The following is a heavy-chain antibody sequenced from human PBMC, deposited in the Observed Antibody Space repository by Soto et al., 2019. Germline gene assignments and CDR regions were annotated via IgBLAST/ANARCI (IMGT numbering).Heavy chain of an antibody. V-gene: IGHV3-30*18. CDR3: AKDVDSGSYSNWFDP. D-gene: IGHD1-26*01. J-gene: IGHJ5*02. Sequence: QVQLVESGGGVVQPGRSLRLSCAASGFTFSSYGMHWVRQAPGKGLEWVAVISYDGSNKYYADSVKGRFTISRDNSKNTLYLQMNSLRAEDTAVYYCAKDVDSGSYSNWFDPWGQGTLVTVSS. CDR1: GFTFSSYG. CDR2: ISYDGSNK.